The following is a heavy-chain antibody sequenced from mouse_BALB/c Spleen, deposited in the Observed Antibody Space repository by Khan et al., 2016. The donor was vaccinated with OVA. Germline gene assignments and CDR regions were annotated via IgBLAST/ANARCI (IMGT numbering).Heavy chain of an antibody. CDR2: IYPGTDNT. CDR1: GYIFTSYW. V-gene: IGHV1-76*01. CDR3: AREEALYYFDY. J-gene: IGHJ2*01. Sequence: QVQLKQSGAELVRPGASVKLSCKTSGYIFTSYWIHWVKQRSGQGLEWFARIYPGTDNTYYNEKLKDKVTLTADKSSSTVYMQLSSLKSEDTAVYVCAREEALYYFDYWGQGTTLTVSS. D-gene: IGHD3-2*02.